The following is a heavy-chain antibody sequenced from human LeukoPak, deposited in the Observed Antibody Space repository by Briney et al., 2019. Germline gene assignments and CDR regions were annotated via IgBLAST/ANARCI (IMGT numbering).Heavy chain of an antibody. J-gene: IGHJ4*02. CDR2: IYYSGST. V-gene: IGHV4-39*01. CDR3: ARGFLYYYDSSGYVDY. D-gene: IGHD3-22*01. Sequence: SETLSLTCTVSGGSISSDGYYWGWIHQPPGKGLEWIGSIYYSGSTYYNPSLKSRVTISVDTSKNQFSLKLSSVTAADTAVYYCARGFLYYYDSSGYVDYWGQGTLVTVSS. CDR1: GGSISSDGYY.